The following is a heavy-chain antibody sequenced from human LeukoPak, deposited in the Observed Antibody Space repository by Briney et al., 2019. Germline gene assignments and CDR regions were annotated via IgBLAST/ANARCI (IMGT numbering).Heavy chain of an antibody. V-gene: IGHV3-23*01. D-gene: IGHD6-19*01. CDR3: AKGLMAVSVVAGAFYYYYYMDV. Sequence: GGSLRLSCAASGFTFNTYAMTWVRQAPGKGLEWVSAISGSGGGTYYADSVKGRFTISRDNSKNTLYLQMNSLRAEDTAVYYCAKGLMAVSVVAGAFYYYYYMDVWGKGTTVTVSS. J-gene: IGHJ6*03. CDR1: GFTFNTYA. CDR2: ISGSGGGT.